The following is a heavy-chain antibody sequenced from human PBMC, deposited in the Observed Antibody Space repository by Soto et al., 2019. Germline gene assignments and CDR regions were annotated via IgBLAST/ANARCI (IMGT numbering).Heavy chain of an antibody. CDR2: IKQDGGEK. V-gene: IGHV3-7*01. J-gene: IGHJ4*02. CDR1: GFTFSNAW. CDR3: ARDSHAHFDY. Sequence: GGSLRLSCAASGFTFSNAWMNWVRQAPGKGLEWVASIKQDGGEKYYVDSVKGRFTISKDNAKNSLYLQLNSLRAGDTAVYYCARDSHAHFDYWGQGTLVTVSS.